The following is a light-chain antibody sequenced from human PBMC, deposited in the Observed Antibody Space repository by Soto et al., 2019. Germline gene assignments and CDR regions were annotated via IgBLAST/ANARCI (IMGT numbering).Light chain of an antibody. CDR3: QQYYTTPWT. J-gene: IGKJ1*01. CDR1: QSVLFSSNNKNY. V-gene: IGKV4-1*01. Sequence: DIVMTQSPDSLAVSLGERATINCKSSQSVLFSSNNKNYLAWYQQKPGQPPKLLIYWASTRESGVPDRFSGSGSGTDFTLTISSLQAVDVAVYYCQQYYTTPWTFGQGTEVEIK. CDR2: WAS.